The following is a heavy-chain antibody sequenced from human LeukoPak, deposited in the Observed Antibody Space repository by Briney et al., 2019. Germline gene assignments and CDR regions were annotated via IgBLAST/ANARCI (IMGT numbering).Heavy chain of an antibody. V-gene: IGHV4-59*01. CDR1: GGSISSYY. Sequence: PSETLSLACTDSGGSISSYYWSWIRQPPGKGLEGIGYIYYSGSTNYNPSLKSRVTISVDTSKNQFSLKLSSVTAADTAVYYFARDKASSYSLSHYYYGMDVSGQGTTVTVSS. J-gene: IGHJ6*02. CDR2: IYYSGST. D-gene: IGHD6-13*01. CDR3: ARDKASSYSLSHYYYGMDV.